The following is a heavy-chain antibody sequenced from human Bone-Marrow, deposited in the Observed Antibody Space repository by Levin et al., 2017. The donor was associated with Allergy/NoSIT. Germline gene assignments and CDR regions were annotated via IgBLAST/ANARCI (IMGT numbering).Heavy chain of an antibody. J-gene: IGHJ4*02. Sequence: GESLKISCKGSGYSFTSYWIGWVRQMPGKGLEWMGIIYPGDSDTRYSPSFQGQVTISADKSISTAYLQWSSLKASDTAMYYCARLGGVRGQLWSHFDYWGQGTLVTVSS. V-gene: IGHV5-51*01. CDR3: ARLGGVRGQLWSHFDY. D-gene: IGHD5-18*01. CDR1: GYSFTSYW. CDR2: IYPGDSDT.